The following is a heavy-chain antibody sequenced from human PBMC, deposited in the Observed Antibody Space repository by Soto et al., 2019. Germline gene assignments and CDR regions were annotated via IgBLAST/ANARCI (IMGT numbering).Heavy chain of an antibody. V-gene: IGHV2-5*01. Sequence: SGPTLVNPTQTLTLTCSFSGFSLTTTGVGVGWIRQPPGKALEWLALVYWNDDKHYSPFLKWRLTITKDTSKGQVVLTMANMDPVDTATYYCGHVEYSAYYYFDYWGQGALVTVS. J-gene: IGHJ4*02. D-gene: IGHD4-4*01. CDR3: GHVEYSAYYYFDY. CDR2: VYWNDDK. CDR1: GFSLTTTGVG.